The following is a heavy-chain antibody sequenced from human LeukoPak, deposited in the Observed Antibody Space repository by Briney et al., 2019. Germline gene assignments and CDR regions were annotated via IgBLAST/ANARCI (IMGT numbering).Heavy chain of an antibody. V-gene: IGHV5-51*01. J-gene: IGHJ5*02. D-gene: IGHD2-8*01. CDR2: IYPGDSDT. CDR3: ATVYCSHGMCSPNWFAP. CDR1: GYSLTTYW. Sequence: GESLNISCKVSGYSLTTYWIGWVRQMPGKGLEWMGIIYPGDSDTRYSPSFQGQVTISADKSIYTAYLHWSSLKASDTAMYYCATVYCSHGMCSPNWFAPCGQGTLVTVSS.